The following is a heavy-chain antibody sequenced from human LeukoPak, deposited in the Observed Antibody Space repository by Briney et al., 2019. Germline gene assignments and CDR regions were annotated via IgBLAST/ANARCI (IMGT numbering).Heavy chain of an antibody. V-gene: IGHV3-30-3*01. CDR2: ISYDGSNK. CDR3: ARAPGIAAAGHPFDY. J-gene: IGHJ4*02. CDR1: GFTFSSYA. D-gene: IGHD6-13*01. Sequence: GGSLRLSCAASGFTFSSYAMHWVRQAPGKGLEWVAVISYDGSNKYYADSVKGRFTISRDNSENTLYLQMNSLRAEDTAVYYCARAPGIAAAGHPFDYWGQGTLVTVSS.